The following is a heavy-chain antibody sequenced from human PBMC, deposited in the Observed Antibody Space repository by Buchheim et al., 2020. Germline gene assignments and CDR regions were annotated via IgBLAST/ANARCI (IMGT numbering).Heavy chain of an antibody. J-gene: IGHJ4*02. V-gene: IGHV3-7*03. CDR1: GFTFSSFW. CDR2: IKEDGMEK. Sequence: EVQVVESGGNLVQPGGSLRLSCAASGFTFSSFWMDWVRQAPGKGLEWVANIKEDGMEKYYVDSVNGRFTISRENAKNSLYLQMNSLRAEDTATYYCVRDFYGVFDYWGQGTL. CDR3: VRDFYGVFDY. D-gene: IGHD4-17*01.